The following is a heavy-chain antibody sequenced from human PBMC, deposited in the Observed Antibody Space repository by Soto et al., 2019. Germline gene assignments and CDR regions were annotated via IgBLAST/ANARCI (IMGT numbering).Heavy chain of an antibody. CDR1: GGSISSSSYY. J-gene: IGHJ6*02. Sequence: SETLSLTCTVSGGSISSSSYYWGWIRQPPGKGLEWIGSIYYSGSTYYNPSLKSRVTISVDTSKNQFSLKLSSVTAADTAVYYCARLLPLSYDFWSGYYATYYYGMDVWGQGTTVTVS. D-gene: IGHD3-3*01. CDR2: IYYSGST. CDR3: ARLLPLSYDFWSGYYATYYYGMDV. V-gene: IGHV4-39*01.